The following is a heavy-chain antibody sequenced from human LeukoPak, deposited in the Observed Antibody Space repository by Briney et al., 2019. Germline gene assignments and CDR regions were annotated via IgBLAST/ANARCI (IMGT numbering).Heavy chain of an antibody. CDR3: ARARGGYCSSTSCYTGRYYFDY. D-gene: IGHD2-2*02. CDR1: GGSFSGYY. Sequence: PSETLSLTCAVYGGSFSGYYWSWIRQPPGKGLDWIGEINHSGSTNYNPSLKSRVTISVDTSKNQISLKLSSVTAADTAVYYCARARGGYCSSTSCYTGRYYFDYWGQGTLVTVSS. CDR2: INHSGST. J-gene: IGHJ4*02. V-gene: IGHV4-34*01.